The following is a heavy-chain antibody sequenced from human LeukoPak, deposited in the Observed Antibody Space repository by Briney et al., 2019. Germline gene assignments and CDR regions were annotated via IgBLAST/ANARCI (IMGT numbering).Heavy chain of an antibody. CDR1: GFPFSSFA. J-gene: IGHJ4*02. Sequence: GGSLRLSCAASGFPFSSFAMSWVRQAPGKGLEWVSVIYSGGSTYYADSVKGRFTISRDNSKNTLYLQMNSLRAEDTAVYYCARDGGKAYFDYWGQGTLVTVSS. CDR2: IYSGGST. D-gene: IGHD3-16*01. CDR3: ARDGGKAYFDY. V-gene: IGHV3-66*01.